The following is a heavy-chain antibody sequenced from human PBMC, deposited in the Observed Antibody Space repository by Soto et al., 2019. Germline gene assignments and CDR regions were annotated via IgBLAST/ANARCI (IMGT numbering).Heavy chain of an antibody. CDR3: ARDLKGYYYYYGMDV. J-gene: IGHJ6*02. CDR1: GGSVSGYY. Sequence: XATLSLTFAVYGGSVSGYYWSWIRQPPGKGLEWIGEINHSGSTNYNPSLKSRVTISVDTSKNQFSLKLSSVTAADTAVYYCARDLKGYYYYYGMDVWGQGTTVTVSS. V-gene: IGHV4-34*01. CDR2: INHSGST.